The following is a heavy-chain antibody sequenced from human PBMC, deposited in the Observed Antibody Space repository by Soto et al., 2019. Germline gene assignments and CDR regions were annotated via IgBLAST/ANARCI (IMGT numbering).Heavy chain of an antibody. Sequence: EVQLVESGRGLVQPGRSLRLSCAASGFTFDDYAMHWVRQAPGKGLEWVSGISWNSGSIGYADSVKGRFTVSRDNTKNSLYLQMNSLRAEDTVLYYCAKSRGATAPIDYWGQGTLVTVSS. CDR1: GFTFDDYA. CDR2: ISWNSGSI. D-gene: IGHD4-17*01. V-gene: IGHV3-9*01. J-gene: IGHJ4*02. CDR3: AKSRGATAPIDY.